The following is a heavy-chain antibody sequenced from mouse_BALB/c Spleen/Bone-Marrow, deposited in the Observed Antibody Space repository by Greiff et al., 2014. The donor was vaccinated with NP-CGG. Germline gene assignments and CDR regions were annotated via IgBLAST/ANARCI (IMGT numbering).Heavy chain of an antibody. D-gene: IGHD1-1*01. CDR1: DYSFTDYY. V-gene: IGHV1S34*01. J-gene: IGHJ4*01. CDR3: ARSEGIYYYGSSYALDY. CDR2: ISCYNGAT. Sequence: LVKTGASVKISCKASDYSFTDYYMRWVKQTHGKSLEWIGYISCYNGATSYNQKFKGKATFTVDTSSSTAYMQFSNLTSEDSAVYYCARSEGIYYYGSSYALDYWGQGTSVTVSS.